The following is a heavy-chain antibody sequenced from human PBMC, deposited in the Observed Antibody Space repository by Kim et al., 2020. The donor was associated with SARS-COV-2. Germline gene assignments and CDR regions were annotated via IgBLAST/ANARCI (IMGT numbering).Heavy chain of an antibody. V-gene: IGHV3-30*01. Sequence: RNKYYAESGKGPFTISRENSKNTLNRQMNSLRAEATAVYYCARDLGGYFDYWGQGTLVTVSS. J-gene: IGHJ4*02. CDR3: ARDLGGYFDY. CDR2: RNK. D-gene: IGHD2-15*01.